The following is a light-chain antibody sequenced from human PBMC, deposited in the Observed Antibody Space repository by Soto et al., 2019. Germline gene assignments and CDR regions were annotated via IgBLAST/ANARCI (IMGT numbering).Light chain of an antibody. V-gene: IGLV1-44*01. J-gene: IGLJ1*01. CDR3: AAWDDSLNGRFV. CDR2: SHN. Sequence: QSVLTHPPSASGTPGQRVTISCSGSSSNIGSNTVNWYLQLPGTAPKLLIYSHNQRPSGVPDRFSGSKSGTSASLAISGLQSEDEADYYCAAWDDSLNGRFVFGTGTKVTVL. CDR1: SSNIGSNT.